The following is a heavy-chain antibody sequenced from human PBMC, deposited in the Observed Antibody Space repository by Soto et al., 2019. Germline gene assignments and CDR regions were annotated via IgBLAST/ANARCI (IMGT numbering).Heavy chain of an antibody. Sequence: SVKVSCKASGITFSRTAVQWMRQARGQRLEWIGRIVVGSGSTTYAQIVQERITITRDVCTSTAYMELSNLRPDETAVYYCAADAHQDDLGTSYRYYYYYCMDVWGQGTTVTV. CDR3: AADAHQDDLGTSYRYYYYYCMDV. D-gene: IGHD3-16*02. CDR2: IVVGSGST. J-gene: IGHJ6*02. CDR1: GITFSRTA. V-gene: IGHV1-58*01.